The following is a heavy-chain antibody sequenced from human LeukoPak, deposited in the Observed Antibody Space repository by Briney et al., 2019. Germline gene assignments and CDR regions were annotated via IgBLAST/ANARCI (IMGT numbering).Heavy chain of an antibody. CDR2: ISGSGGST. J-gene: IGHJ4*02. D-gene: IGHD6-13*01. Sequence: GGSLRLSCAASGFTFSSYAMSWVRQAPGKGLEWVSAISGSGGSTYYADSVKGRFAISRDNSKNTLYLQMNSLRAEDTAVYYCAKGSGYSSSWYYPDYWGQGTLVTVSS. CDR1: GFTFSSYA. CDR3: AKGSGYSSSWYYPDY. V-gene: IGHV3-23*01.